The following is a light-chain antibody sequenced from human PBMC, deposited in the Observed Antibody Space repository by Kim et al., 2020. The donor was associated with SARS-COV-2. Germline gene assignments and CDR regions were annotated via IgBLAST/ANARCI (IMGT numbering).Light chain of an antibody. V-gene: IGLV1-40*01. CDR1: GSKIGASYN. CDR3: QSYDSSLSGVV. CDR2: GNS. Sequence: TVTKSCPGRGSKIGASYNAHWHQPLPGPAPTLLIQGNSNRPSGVPDRFSGSKSGTSASLAITGLQAEDEADYYCQSYDSSLSGVVFGGGTQLTVL. J-gene: IGLJ2*01.